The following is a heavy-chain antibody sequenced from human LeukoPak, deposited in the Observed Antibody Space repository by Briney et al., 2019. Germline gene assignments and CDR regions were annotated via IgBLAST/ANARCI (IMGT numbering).Heavy chain of an antibody. CDR2: VNLQGST. CDR3: ARDQRYCSSSSCPWEPFDY. Sequence: SETLSLTCGVSGGSITQTNYWTWVRQPPGKGLEWIGEVNLQGSTNYNPSLMGRVAISVDKSENHVSLQLTSVTAADTAVYYCARDQRYCSSSSCPWEPFDYWGQGTLVTVSS. CDR1: GGSITQTNY. D-gene: IGHD2-2*01. J-gene: IGHJ4*02. V-gene: IGHV4-4*02.